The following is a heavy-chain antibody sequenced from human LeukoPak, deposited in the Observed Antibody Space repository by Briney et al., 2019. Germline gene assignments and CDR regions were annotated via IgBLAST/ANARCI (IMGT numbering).Heavy chain of an antibody. D-gene: IGHD2-15*01. Sequence: ASVKVSCKASGYTFTSYAMQWVRQAPGQRLEWMGWINAGNGNTKYSQKFQGRVTITRDTSASTAYMELSSLRSDDTAVYYCAVTDCSGGSCYSGLNYWGQGTLVTVSS. CDR1: GYTFTSYA. V-gene: IGHV1-3*01. J-gene: IGHJ4*02. CDR2: INAGNGNT. CDR3: AVTDCSGGSCYSGLNY.